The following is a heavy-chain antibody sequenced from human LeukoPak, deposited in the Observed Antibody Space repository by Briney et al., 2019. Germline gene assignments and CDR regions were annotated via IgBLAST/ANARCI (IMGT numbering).Heavy chain of an antibody. Sequence: WASVKVSCKASGYTFTGYYMHWVRQAPGQGLEWMGWINPNSGGTNYAQKFQGRVTMTRDTSISTAYMELSRLRSDDTAVYYCARSRSYSSGWYFFWGQGTLVTVSS. D-gene: IGHD6-19*01. CDR2: INPNSGGT. J-gene: IGHJ4*02. CDR1: GYTFTGYY. CDR3: ARSRSYSSGWYFF. V-gene: IGHV1-2*02.